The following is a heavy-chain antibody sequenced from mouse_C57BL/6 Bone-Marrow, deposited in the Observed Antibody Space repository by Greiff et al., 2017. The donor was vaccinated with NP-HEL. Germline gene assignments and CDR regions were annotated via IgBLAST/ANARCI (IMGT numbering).Heavy chain of an antibody. CDR2: ISDGGSYT. J-gene: IGHJ3*01. V-gene: IGHV5-4*01. CDR3: ARDFPIYYDYDVGFAY. CDR1: GFTFSSYA. Sequence: EVQLMESGGGLVKPGGSLKLSCAASGFTFSSYAMSWVRQTPEKRLEWVATISDGGSYTYYPDNVKGRFTISRDNAKNNLYLKMSNLKSEDTAMYYCARDFPIYYDYDVGFAYWGQGTLVTVSA. D-gene: IGHD2-4*01.